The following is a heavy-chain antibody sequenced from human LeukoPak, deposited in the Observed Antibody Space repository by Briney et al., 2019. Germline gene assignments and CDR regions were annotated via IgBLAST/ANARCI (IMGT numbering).Heavy chain of an antibody. CDR1: GFTVSSNY. J-gene: IGHJ4*02. CDR3: ARRGYDSSGYHY. Sequence: PGGSLRLSCAASGFTVSSNYVSWVRQAPGKGLEWVSVIYSGGSTYYADSVKGRFTISRDNSKNTLYLQMNSLRAEDTAVYYCARRGYDSSGYHYWGQGTLVTVSS. CDR2: IYSGGST. D-gene: IGHD3-22*01. V-gene: IGHV3-53*01.